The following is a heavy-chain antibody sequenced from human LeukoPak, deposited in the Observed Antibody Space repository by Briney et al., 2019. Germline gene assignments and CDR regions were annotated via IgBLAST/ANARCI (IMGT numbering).Heavy chain of an antibody. CDR2: IKQDGSEK. V-gene: IGHV3-7*01. CDR3: ARGPGYYYSSGSYYYYMDV. CDR1: GLTFSNYA. Sequence: GGSLRLSCAASGLTFSNYAMSSVRQAAGKGREWVANIKQDGSEKYHVDSVEGRFTISRGNAKNSLDLQMNSLIAEDTAVYYCARGPGYYYSSGSYYYYMDVWGKGTTVTVSS. J-gene: IGHJ6*03. D-gene: IGHD3-22*01.